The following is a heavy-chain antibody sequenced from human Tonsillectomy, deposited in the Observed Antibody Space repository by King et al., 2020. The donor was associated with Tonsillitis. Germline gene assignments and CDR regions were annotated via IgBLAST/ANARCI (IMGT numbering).Heavy chain of an antibody. Sequence: VQLQQWGAGLLKPSETLSLTCAVYGGSFSNYYWTWIRQPPGKGLEWIGEINHSGSTNYNPSLKSRVIISVDTSKNQFSLELSSVTAADTAVYYCARVAPGSGWGFDYWGQGPLVTVSS. CDR2: INHSGST. J-gene: IGHJ4*02. V-gene: IGHV4-34*01. CDR1: GGSFSNYY. D-gene: IGHD6-19*01. CDR3: ARVAPGSGWGFDY.